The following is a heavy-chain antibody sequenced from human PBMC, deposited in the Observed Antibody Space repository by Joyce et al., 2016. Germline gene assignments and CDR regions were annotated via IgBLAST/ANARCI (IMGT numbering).Heavy chain of an antibody. V-gene: IGHV3-66*02. Sequence: GGNTYYGDSVKGRFTISRDNSKNTLYLQMNSLRAEDTAVYYCARAISVEEWAWGQGTLVTVSS. CDR2: GGNT. CDR3: ARAISVEEWA. J-gene: IGHJ5*02. D-gene: IGHD1-26*01.